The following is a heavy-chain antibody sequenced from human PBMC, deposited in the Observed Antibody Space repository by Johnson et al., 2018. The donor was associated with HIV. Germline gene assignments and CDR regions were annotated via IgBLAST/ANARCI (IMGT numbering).Heavy chain of an antibody. D-gene: IGHD2-21*02. CDR3: ASSFRCGGDCAGAFDI. CDR1: GVIFSDAW. V-gene: IGHV3-53*01. CDR2: IYSGGST. J-gene: IGHJ3*02. Sequence: VQLVESGGGLVKPGGSLRLSCAASGVIFSDAWMTWVRQAPGKGLEWVSVIYSGGSTYYADSVKGRFTISRDNSKNTLYLQMNSLRAEDTAVYYCASSFRCGGDCAGAFDIWGQGTMVTVSS.